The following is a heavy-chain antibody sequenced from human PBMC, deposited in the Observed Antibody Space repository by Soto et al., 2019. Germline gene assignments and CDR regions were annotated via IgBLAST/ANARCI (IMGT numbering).Heavy chain of an antibody. CDR3: AKSDYFHTSGSLYGLDV. CDR1: GDTFISFW. V-gene: IGHV5-51*01. Sequence: VESLKISCKAAGDTFISFWISWFLQLPDKVLEWMGTINLDDSDTTYSPSFQGQVTISADKSLNTAYLQWNSLKASDTAIFFCAKSDYFHTSGSLYGLDVWGQGTTVTVSS. J-gene: IGHJ6*02. D-gene: IGHD3-22*01. CDR2: INLDDSDT.